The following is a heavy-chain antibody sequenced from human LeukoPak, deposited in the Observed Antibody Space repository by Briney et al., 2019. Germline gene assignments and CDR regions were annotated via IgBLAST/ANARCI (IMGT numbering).Heavy chain of an antibody. CDR3: ARGRLIVVPIAAFDY. D-gene: IGHD2-2*01. CDR2: IIPMFGTA. J-gene: IGHJ4*02. V-gene: IGHV1-69*13. Sequence: SVKVSCKTSGGSFNNYAINWVRQAPGQGLEWMGGIIPMFGTAYYAQTFQGRLTIIADESTSTVYMEMNSLRSDDTAVYYCARGRLIVVPIAAFDYWGQGTLVTVSS. CDR1: GGSFNNYA.